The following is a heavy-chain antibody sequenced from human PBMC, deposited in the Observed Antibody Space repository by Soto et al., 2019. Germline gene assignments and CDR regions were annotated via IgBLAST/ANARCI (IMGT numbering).Heavy chain of an antibody. CDR1: GFTFTTYA. V-gene: IGHV3-23*01. D-gene: IGHD1-20*01. J-gene: IGHJ4*02. CDR3: AKLRGGDYPVYHFDY. CDR2: ISRGADVT. Sequence: SGGSLRLSCAASGFTFTTYAMAWVRQAPGKGLEWVSAISRGADVTYFADSVKGRFTISRDNSKNTVYLHMNSLRAEDTALYYCAKLRGGDYPVYHFDYWGQGALVTVSS.